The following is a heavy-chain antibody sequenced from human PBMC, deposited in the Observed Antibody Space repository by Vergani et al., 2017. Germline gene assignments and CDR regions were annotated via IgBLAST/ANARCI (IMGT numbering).Heavy chain of an antibody. CDR2: ISVNGLTV. CDR3: ALGVLYSFYYFMNV. V-gene: IGHV3-20*01. Sequence: EVELVDSGGKVVRPGGSLRLSCVASGFRFDQFGMMWVRQSPGKGPEWVAGISVNGLTVGYSESVEGRFTISRDNSKKSLFLQMSNVRAEDTASYNCALGVLYSFYYFMNVWGNGTTVKVSS. D-gene: IGHD2-2*01. J-gene: IGHJ6*03. CDR1: GFRFDQFG.